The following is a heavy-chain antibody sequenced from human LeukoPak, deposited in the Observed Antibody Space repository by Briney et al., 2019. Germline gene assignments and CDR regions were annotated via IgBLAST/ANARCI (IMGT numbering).Heavy chain of an antibody. CDR3: ARHVGSSVWRHFDY. J-gene: IGHJ4*02. CDR2: VHPGESAT. Sequence: PGGSLQISCQGSGSTFASYWIGWARPVPGKGLEWMGIVHPGESATRYSPSFQGQLTISADKSISTAYLQWSSLKASDTAMYYCARHVGSSVWRHFDYWGQGTLVTVSA. D-gene: IGHD6-19*01. V-gene: IGHV5-51*01. CDR1: GSTFASYW.